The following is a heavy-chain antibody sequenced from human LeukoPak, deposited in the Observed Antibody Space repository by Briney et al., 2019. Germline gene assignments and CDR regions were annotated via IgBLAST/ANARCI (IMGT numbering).Heavy chain of an antibody. CDR2: IYPGDSDT. V-gene: IGHV5-51*01. J-gene: IGHJ4*02. D-gene: IGHD3-10*01. CDR3: ARLPMVRGGLDY. Sequence: GESLKISCKGSRYSLTGYWIARVRQMPGKGLEWMGIIYPGDSDTRYSPSFQGQVTISADKSISAAYLQWSSLKASDTAMYYCARLPMVRGGLDYWGQGTLVSVSS. CDR1: RYSLTGYW.